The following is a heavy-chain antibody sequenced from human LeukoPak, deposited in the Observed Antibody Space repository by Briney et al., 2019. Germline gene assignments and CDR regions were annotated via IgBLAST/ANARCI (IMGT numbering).Heavy chain of an antibody. CDR1: GDSIRSSSYY. Sequence: SETLSLTCTVSGDSIRSSSYYWGWVRQPPGKGLEWIGSIYYSGNTYYNPSLKSRVTISVDTSKNQFSPKLSSVTAADTAVYYCARRNGVARHFFDYWGQGTLVTVSS. V-gene: IGHV4-39*01. J-gene: IGHJ4*02. CDR2: IYYSGNT. D-gene: IGHD2-8*01. CDR3: ARRNGVARHFFDY.